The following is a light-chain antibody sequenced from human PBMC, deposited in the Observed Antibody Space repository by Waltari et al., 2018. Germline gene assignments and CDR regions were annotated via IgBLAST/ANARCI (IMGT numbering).Light chain of an antibody. CDR3: QQYIAYWT. CDR2: QAS. Sequence: DFQMTKSPSILSASVGDRVTITCRASQSVGRLLAWYQQKPGSAPKLLIYQASNLESGVPSRFSGAGSGTEFTLTISSLQPDDFATYYCQQYIAYWTFGQGTKVQSK. CDR1: QSVGRL. J-gene: IGKJ1*01. V-gene: IGKV1-5*03.